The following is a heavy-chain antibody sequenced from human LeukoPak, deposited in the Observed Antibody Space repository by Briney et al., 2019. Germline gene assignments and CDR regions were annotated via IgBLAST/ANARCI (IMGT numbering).Heavy chain of an antibody. Sequence: SETLSLTRTVSGGSISSYYWSWIRQPPGKGLEWIGYIYTSGSTNSNPSLKSRVTISVDTCKNLFSLKLSSVSAAHTPVYYCARGAAAAGTQLQNWFDPGGQGTVVSVS. CDR1: GGSISSYY. V-gene: IGHV4-4*09. J-gene: IGHJ5*02. CDR3: ARGAAAAGTQLQNWFDP. D-gene: IGHD6-13*01. CDR2: IYTSGST.